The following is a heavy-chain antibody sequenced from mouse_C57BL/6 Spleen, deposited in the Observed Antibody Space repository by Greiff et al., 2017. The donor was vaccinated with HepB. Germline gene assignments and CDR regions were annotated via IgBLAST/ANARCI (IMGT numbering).Heavy chain of an antibody. CDR2: IDPETGGT. CDR1: GYTFTDYE. J-gene: IGHJ2*01. Sequence: QVQLQQSGAELVRPGASVTLSCKASGYTFTDYEMHWVKQTPVHGLEWIGAIDPETGGTAYNQKFKGKAILTADKSSSTAYMELRSLTSEDSAVYYCTRYYYVSLYYFDYWGQGTTLTVSS. D-gene: IGHD1-1*01. CDR3: TRYYYVSLYYFDY. V-gene: IGHV1-15*01.